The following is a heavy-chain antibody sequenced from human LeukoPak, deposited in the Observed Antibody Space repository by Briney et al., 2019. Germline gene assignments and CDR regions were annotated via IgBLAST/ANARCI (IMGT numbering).Heavy chain of an antibody. Sequence: PSETLSLTCTVSGGSISSGGYYWSWIRQRPGKGLEWIGYIYYSGSTYYNPSLKSRVTISVDTSKNQFSLKLSSVTAADTAVYYCASLTVVTPFWYFDLWGRGTLVTVSS. V-gene: IGHV4-31*03. D-gene: IGHD4-23*01. CDR3: ASLTVVTPFWYFDL. CDR1: GGSISSGGYY. J-gene: IGHJ2*01. CDR2: IYYSGST.